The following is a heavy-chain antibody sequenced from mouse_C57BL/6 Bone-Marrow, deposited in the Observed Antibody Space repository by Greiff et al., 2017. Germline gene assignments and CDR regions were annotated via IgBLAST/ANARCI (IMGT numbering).Heavy chain of an antibody. V-gene: IGHV5-6*02. CDR1: GFTFSSYG. Sequence: DVKLVESGGDLVKPGGSLKLSCAASGFTFSSYGMSWVRQTPDKRLAWVATISSGGSYTYYPDSVKGRFTISSGNAKNTLYLQMSSLKSEDTAMYYCARDLIYYYGSSYDYRGQGTTLTVAS. D-gene: IGHD1-1*01. CDR2: ISSGGSYT. CDR3: ARDLIYYYGSSYDY. J-gene: IGHJ2*01.